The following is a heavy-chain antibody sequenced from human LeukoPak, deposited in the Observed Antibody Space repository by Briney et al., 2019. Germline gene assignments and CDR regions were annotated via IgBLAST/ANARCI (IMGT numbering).Heavy chain of an antibody. Sequence: GESLKISCKASGYTFTSYWIAWVRHTPGKGLECMGIIYPGDSGTRYSPSFQGQVTISADESINTAYLQWSSLKASDTAVYYCARQNGIVGAPIDYWGQGTLVTVSS. CDR1: GYTFTSYW. V-gene: IGHV5-51*01. CDR3: ARQNGIVGAPIDY. CDR2: IYPGDSGT. D-gene: IGHD1-26*01. J-gene: IGHJ4*02.